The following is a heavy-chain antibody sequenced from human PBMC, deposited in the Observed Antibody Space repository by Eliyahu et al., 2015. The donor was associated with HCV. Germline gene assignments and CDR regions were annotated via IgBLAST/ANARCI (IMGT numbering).Heavy chain of an antibody. D-gene: IGHD4-23*01. CDR3: ARVGTTVGMRDAFDI. J-gene: IGHJ3*02. CDR2: INPNGGST. V-gene: IGHV1-46*02. Sequence: QVQLAQSGAEVKKPGASVKISCKASGYTFNTYYMHWVRQAPGQGLEWMAIINPNGGSTTYAQKFKGRLTVTGDTSTTTVYMELSSLTSDDTAVYYCARVGTTVGMRDAFDIWGQGTMVTVSS. CDR1: GYTFNTYY.